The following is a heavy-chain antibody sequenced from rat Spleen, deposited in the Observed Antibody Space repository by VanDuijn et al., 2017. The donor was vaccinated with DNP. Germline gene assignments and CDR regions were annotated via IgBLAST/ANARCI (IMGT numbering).Heavy chain of an antibody. CDR1: GHSITSSY. CDR2: ISYSGTT. V-gene: IGHV3-1*01. J-gene: IGHJ1*01. CDR3: ARVLNDGGYNYYWYCDF. Sequence: EVQLQESGPGLVKPSQSLSLTCSVTGHSITSSYRWNWIRKFPGNKMEWMGYISYSGTTGYNPSLKSRISITRDTSKNQFLLRVNSVTTEDTATYYVARVLNDGGYNYYWYCDFWGPGSMVTVSS. D-gene: IGHD1-11*01.